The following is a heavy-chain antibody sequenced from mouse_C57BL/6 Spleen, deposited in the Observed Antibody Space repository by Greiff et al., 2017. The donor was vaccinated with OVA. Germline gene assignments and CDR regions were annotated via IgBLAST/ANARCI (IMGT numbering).Heavy chain of an antibody. CDR2: IDPSDSYT. Sequence: VQLQQPGAELVMPGASVKLSCKASGYTFTSYWMHWVQQRPGQGLEWIGEIDPSDSYTNYNQKFKGKSTLTVDKSTSTAYMQLSSLTSEDSAVYYCARDYGTTRYFDVWGTGTTVTVSS. V-gene: IGHV1-69*01. CDR3: ARDYGTTRYFDV. CDR1: GYTFTSYW. J-gene: IGHJ1*03. D-gene: IGHD1-1*01.